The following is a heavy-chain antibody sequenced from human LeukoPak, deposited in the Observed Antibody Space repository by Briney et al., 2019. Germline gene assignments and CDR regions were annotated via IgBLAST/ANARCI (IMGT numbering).Heavy chain of an antibody. V-gene: IGHV3-33*01. CDR1: GFTFSSYG. Sequence: GRSLRLSCAASGFTFSSYGMHWVRQAPGKGLEWVAFIRYDGTNKYYADSVKGRFTISRDNSKNTLYLQMNSLRAEDTAVYYCARGVRTYYYYMDVWGKGTTVTVSS. CDR3: ARGVRTYYYYMDV. J-gene: IGHJ6*03. CDR2: IRYDGTNK.